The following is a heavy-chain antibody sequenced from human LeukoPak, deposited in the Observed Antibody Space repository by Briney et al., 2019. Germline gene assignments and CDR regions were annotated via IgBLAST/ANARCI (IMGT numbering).Heavy chain of an antibody. CDR1: GFTFSSYW. CDR3: ARDTYDSSGYYAHLDY. V-gene: IGHV3-7*01. Sequence: GGSLRLSCAASGFTFSSYWMSWVRQAPGKGLEWVANIKQDGSEKYYVDSVKGRFTISRDNAKNSLYLQMSSLRAEDTAVYYCARDTYDSSGYYAHLDYWGQGTLVTVST. D-gene: IGHD3-22*01. J-gene: IGHJ4*02. CDR2: IKQDGSEK.